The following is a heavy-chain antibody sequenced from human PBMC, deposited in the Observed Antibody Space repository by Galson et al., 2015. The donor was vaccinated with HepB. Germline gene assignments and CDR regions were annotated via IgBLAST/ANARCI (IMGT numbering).Heavy chain of an antibody. J-gene: IGHJ6*02. CDR3: AREYYYDSSGSPRDYYGMDV. D-gene: IGHD3-22*01. V-gene: IGHV1-18*04. CDR1: GYTFTSYY. CDR2: ISAYNGNT. Sequence: SVKVSCKASGYTFTSYYISWVRQAPGQGLEWMGWISAYNGNTNYAQKLQGRVTMTTDASTSTAYMELRSLRSDDTAVYYCAREYYYDSSGSPRDYYGMDVWGQGTTVTVSS.